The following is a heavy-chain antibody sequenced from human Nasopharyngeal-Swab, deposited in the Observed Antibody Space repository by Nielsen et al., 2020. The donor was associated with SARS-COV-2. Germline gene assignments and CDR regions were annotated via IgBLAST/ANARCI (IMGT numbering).Heavy chain of an antibody. V-gene: IGHV3-23*01. CDR2: ISGSGDTT. Sequence: GESLKISCAASGFTFSSYAMSWVRQAPGKGLEWVSSISGSGDTTYCADSVKGRFTISRDNSKNTLYLQLNSLRAEDTAVYYCAKGAVGGAVADTQYFQHWGQGTQVTVSS. J-gene: IGHJ1*01. CDR3: AKGAVGGAVADTQYFQH. D-gene: IGHD6-19*01. CDR1: GFTFSSYA.